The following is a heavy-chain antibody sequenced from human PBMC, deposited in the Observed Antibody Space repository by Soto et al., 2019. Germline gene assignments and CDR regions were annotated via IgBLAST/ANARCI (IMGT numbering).Heavy chain of an antibody. J-gene: IGHJ5*02. CDR3: TKGAGPPWFDP. Sequence: SETLTLTCTFSGDSMTTHYWGWVRQPAGKGLEWIGRVHAREKADYSPSLKSRVTMSMDTSKNRFSLKLNSVTAADTAVYYCTKGAGPPWFDPWGQRTLVTVSS. CDR1: GDSMTTHY. CDR2: VHAREKA. V-gene: IGHV4-4*07.